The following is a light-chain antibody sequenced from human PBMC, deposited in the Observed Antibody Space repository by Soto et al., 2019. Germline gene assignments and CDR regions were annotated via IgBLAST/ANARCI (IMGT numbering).Light chain of an antibody. Sequence: DIVMTQSPDSLAVSLGERATIHCKSSQSVLYSSNNRNDSAWYQQKPRQPPKLLIYWASTRESGVPDRFSGSGSGTDFTLTIGSLQAEDVAVYYCQQYYGTPWTFGQGTKVEIK. CDR3: QQYYGTPWT. J-gene: IGKJ1*01. CDR1: QSVLYSSNNRND. V-gene: IGKV4-1*01. CDR2: WAS.